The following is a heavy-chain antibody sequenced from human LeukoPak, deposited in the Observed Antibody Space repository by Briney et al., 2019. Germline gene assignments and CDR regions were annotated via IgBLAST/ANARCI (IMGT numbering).Heavy chain of an antibody. CDR3: AKLGKTENHYGSGRFSYYYYMDV. D-gene: IGHD3-10*01. CDR2: SSSSGTTI. V-gene: IGHV3-11*04. J-gene: IGHJ6*03. Sequence: GGSLRLSCAASGFTFSDYYMSWIRQAPGKGLDWVSYSSSSGTTIYYADSVKGRFTISRDNSKNTLYLQMNSLRAEDTAVYYCAKLGKTENHYGSGRFSYYYYMDVWGKGTTVTISS. CDR1: GFTFSDYY.